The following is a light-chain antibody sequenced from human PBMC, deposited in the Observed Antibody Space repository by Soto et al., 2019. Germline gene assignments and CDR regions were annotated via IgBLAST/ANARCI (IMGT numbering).Light chain of an antibody. V-gene: IGLV1-40*01. Sequence: QSALTQPPSVSGAPGQRVTISCTGSSSNIGAGYDVHWYQQLPGTAPKLLIYGNSNRPSGVPDRFSGSKSGTSASLAITGLQAEDEADYYCQSYDRGLSGSVFGGGTKLTVL. CDR1: SSNIGAGYD. CDR3: QSYDRGLSGSV. J-gene: IGLJ2*01. CDR2: GNS.